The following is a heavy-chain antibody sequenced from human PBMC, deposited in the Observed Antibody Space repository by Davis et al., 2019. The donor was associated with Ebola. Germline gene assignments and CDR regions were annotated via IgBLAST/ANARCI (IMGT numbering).Heavy chain of an antibody. CDR3: ARDFYHAATYGMDV. D-gene: IGHD6-25*01. CDR1: GYTFTSYG. V-gene: IGHV1-18*01. CDR2: ISAYNGST. Sequence: ASVKVSCKASGYTFTSYGISWVRQAPGQGLEWMGWISAYNGSTNYAQKLQGRVTMTTDTSTSTAYMELRSLRSDDTAVYYCARDFYHAATYGMDVWGQGTTVTVSS. J-gene: IGHJ6*02.